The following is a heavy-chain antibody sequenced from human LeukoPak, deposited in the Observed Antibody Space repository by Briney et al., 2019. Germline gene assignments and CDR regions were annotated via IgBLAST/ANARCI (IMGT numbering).Heavy chain of an antibody. CDR2: IIPILGLA. CDR1: GGTFSSYT. J-gene: IGHJ6*03. CDR3: ARVTLPNDYSSAGYYYYMDV. D-gene: IGHD4-11*01. Sequence: ASVKVSCKDSGGTFSSYTISWVRQAPGKGLEWMGRIIPILGLANYAQKLQGRVTITADKSTSTAYMELSSLRSEDTAVYYCARVTLPNDYSSAGYYYYMDVWGKGTTVTVSS. V-gene: IGHV1-69*02.